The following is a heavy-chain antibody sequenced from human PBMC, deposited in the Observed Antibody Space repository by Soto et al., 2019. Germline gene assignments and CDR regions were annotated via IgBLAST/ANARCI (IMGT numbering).Heavy chain of an antibody. V-gene: IGHV1-69*01. Sequence: QVQLVQSGAEVKKPGSSVKVSCKASGGTLSSYAITWVRPAPGQGLEWMGGPNPIFGTANYAQKFQGRVTITADQSTSPAYMERISLRSEGTSVYYCASPPVVPAAMGVYYYYGMDVWGQGTTATVS. CDR3: ASPPVVPAAMGVYYYYGMDV. D-gene: IGHD2-2*01. CDR1: GGTLSSYA. J-gene: IGHJ6*02. CDR2: PNPIFGTA.